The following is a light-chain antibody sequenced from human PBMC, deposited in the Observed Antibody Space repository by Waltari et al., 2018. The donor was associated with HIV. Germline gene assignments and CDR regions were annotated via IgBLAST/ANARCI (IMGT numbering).Light chain of an antibody. Sequence: EIVMTQSPATLSVSPGERATLSCRASQSVGSNLAWYQQQPGQAPRLLIYGASTRATGIPARFSGSGSGTEFTLTISSLQSEDFAVYYCQQYNDWLLVTFGQGTRLEIE. J-gene: IGKJ5*01. CDR3: QQYNDWLLVT. CDR2: GAS. V-gene: IGKV3-15*01. CDR1: QSVGSN.